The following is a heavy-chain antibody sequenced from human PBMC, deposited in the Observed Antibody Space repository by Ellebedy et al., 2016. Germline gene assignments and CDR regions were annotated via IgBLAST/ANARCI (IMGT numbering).Heavy chain of an antibody. Sequence: SETLSLTCAVYGGSFSGYYWNWIRQPPGKGLEWIGSVYYSGSTYYNPSLKSRVTISVDTSKNQFSLKLSSVTAADTAVYYCTRAPPNSGYPVDAFDIWGQGTMVTVSS. CDR2: VYYSGST. D-gene: IGHD3-22*01. CDR1: GGSFSGYY. J-gene: IGHJ3*02. V-gene: IGHV4-34*01. CDR3: TRAPPNSGYPVDAFDI.